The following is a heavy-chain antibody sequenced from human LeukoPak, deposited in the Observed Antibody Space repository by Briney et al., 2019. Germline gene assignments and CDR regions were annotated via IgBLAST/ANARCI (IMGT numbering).Heavy chain of an antibody. V-gene: IGHV1-46*01. D-gene: IGHD5-12*01. J-gene: IGHJ4*02. CDR1: GYTFTSYY. CDR3: ARDLNVDIVATMAGPGDY. CDR2: INPSGGST. Sequence: GASVKVSCKASGYTFTSYYMHWVLQAPGQGLEWMGIINPSGGSTSYAQKFQGRVTMTRDTSTSTVYMELSSLRSEDTAVYYCARDLNVDIVATMAGPGDYWGQGTLVTVSS.